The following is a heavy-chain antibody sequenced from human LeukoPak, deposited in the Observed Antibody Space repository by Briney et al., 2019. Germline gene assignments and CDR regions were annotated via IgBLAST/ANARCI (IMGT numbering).Heavy chain of an antibody. V-gene: IGHV4-34*01. D-gene: IGHD4-17*01. CDR2: INHSGST. J-gene: IGHJ4*02. CDR3: ASRMTTVTPFDY. CDR1: GGSFSGYY. Sequence: SETLSLTCAVYGGSFSGYYWSWIRLPPGKGLEWIGEINHSGSTNYNPSLKSRVTISVDTSKNQFSLKLSSVTAADTAVYYCASRMTTVTPFDYWGQGTLVTVSS.